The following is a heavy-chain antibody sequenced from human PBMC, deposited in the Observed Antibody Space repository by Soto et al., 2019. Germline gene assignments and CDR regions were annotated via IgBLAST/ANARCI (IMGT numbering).Heavy chain of an antibody. CDR1: GFTVSSNY. CDR2: IYSGGNT. V-gene: IGHV3-66*01. Sequence: EVPLVESGGGLVQPGGSLRLSCAASGFTVSSNYMSWVRQAPGKGLEWVSVIYSGGNTHYADSVKGRFTISRDDSKNTLYLQMSSLRGEDTAVYYCARLDVWGQGTTVTVSS. CDR3: ARLDV. J-gene: IGHJ6*02.